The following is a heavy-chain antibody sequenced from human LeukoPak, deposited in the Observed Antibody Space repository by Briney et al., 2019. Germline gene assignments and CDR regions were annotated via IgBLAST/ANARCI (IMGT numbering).Heavy chain of an antibody. CDR3: ARMEKFYYGSGGFSPPLMDV. V-gene: IGHV3-21*01. J-gene: IGHJ6*02. D-gene: IGHD3-10*01. CDR1: GFTFSSSA. CDR2: ISSDSNSI. Sequence: PGGSLRLSCAASGFTFSSSAMSWVRQVPGKGLEWVSGISSDSNSIYHADSVKGRFTISRDNAKNSLYLQMNSLRAEDTAVYYCARMEKFYYGSGGFSPPLMDVWGQGTTVIVSS.